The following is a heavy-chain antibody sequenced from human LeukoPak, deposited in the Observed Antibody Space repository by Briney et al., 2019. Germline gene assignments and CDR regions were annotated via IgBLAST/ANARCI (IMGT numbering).Heavy chain of an antibody. CDR1: GFNFAEYA. J-gene: IGHJ4*02. V-gene: IGHV3-33*01. CDR3: ARDSGSYFGYFDY. D-gene: IGHD1-26*01. Sequence: GRSLRLSCATTGFNFAEYAMHWVRQTPGKGLEWVAVIWYDGSNKYYADSVKGRFTISRDNSKNTLYLQMNSLRAEDTAVYYCARDSGSYFGYFDYWGQGTLVTVSS. CDR2: IWYDGSNK.